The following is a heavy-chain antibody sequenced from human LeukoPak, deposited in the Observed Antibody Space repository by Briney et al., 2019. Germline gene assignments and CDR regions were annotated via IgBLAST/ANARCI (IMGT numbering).Heavy chain of an antibody. CDR2: IWYDGSKT. CDR3: ARSNTMTSNYYYGMDV. J-gene: IGHJ6*02. CDR1: GFTFRSHG. Sequence: GGSLRFSCAASGFTFRSHGMQWVRQAPGKGLEGVAVIWYDGSKTYYADSVKGRFTISRGNSKNTLDLQMSSLRAEDTAVYYCARSNTMTSNYYYGMDVWGQGPTVTVSS. D-gene: IGHD4-11*01. V-gene: IGHV3-33*01.